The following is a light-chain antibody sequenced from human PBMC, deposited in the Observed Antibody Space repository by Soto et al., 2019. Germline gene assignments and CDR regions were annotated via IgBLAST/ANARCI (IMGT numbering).Light chain of an antibody. CDR3: QQYVSSPWA. Sequence: VLTQSPATLSLSPGDRATLSCRASENVRTFVDWYQQKPGQAPRLLIYGASNRATDIPARFSGSGSGTDFTLTISNLEPEDFAVYYCQQYVSSPWAFGQGTKVDIK. CDR2: GAS. V-gene: IGKV3-11*01. J-gene: IGKJ1*01. CDR1: ENVRTF.